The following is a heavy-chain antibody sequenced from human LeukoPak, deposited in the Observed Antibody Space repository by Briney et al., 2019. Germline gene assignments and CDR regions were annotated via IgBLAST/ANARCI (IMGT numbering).Heavy chain of an antibody. Sequence: GGSLRLSCAASGFTFGSYAMSWVRQAPGKGLEWVSAISGSGGSTYYADSVKGRFTISRDNSKNTLYLQMNSLRAEDTAVYYCAKDHYYGSGIMNDYWGQGTLVTVSS. CDR1: GFTFGSYA. V-gene: IGHV3-23*01. CDR2: ISGSGGST. D-gene: IGHD3-10*01. CDR3: AKDHYYGSGIMNDY. J-gene: IGHJ4*02.